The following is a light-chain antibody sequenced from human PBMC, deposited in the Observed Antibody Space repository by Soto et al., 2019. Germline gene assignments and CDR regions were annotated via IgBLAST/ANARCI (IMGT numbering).Light chain of an antibody. CDR1: QRVYSN. V-gene: IGKV3-15*01. Sequence: ILMTQSPATLSVSPGESATLSCRASQRVYSNLAWYQQRPGQAPRLLISGASTRATGVPARFSGRGSGTEFTLTISSLQSEDFAVYYCQQYTNWPPNTFGQGRRLEI. CDR3: QQYTNWPPNT. CDR2: GAS. J-gene: IGKJ5*01.